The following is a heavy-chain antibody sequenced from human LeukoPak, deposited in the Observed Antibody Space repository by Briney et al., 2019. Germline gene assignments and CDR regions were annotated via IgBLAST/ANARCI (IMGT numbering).Heavy chain of an antibody. CDR1: GGSISSYY. Sequence: SETLSLTCTVSGGSISSYYWSWIRQPPGKGLEWIGYIYYSGSTNYNPSLKSRVTISVDTSKNRFSLKLSSVTAADTAVYYCAREGVYYYDSSGYYYYFDYWGQGTLVTVSS. CDR3: AREGVYYYDSSGYYYYFDY. V-gene: IGHV4-59*12. D-gene: IGHD3-22*01. J-gene: IGHJ4*02. CDR2: IYYSGST.